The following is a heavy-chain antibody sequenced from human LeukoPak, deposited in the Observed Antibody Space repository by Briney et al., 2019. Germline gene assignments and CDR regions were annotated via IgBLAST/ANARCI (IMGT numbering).Heavy chain of an antibody. D-gene: IGHD1-26*01. J-gene: IGHJ4*02. V-gene: IGHV3-23*01. CDR2: ISGSGGST. CDR3: AKAGIVGATRENYFDY. CDR1: GFTFSSYA. Sequence: GGSLRLSCAASGFTFSSYAMSWVRQAPGKGLEWVSAISGSGGSTYYADSVKGRFTISRDNSKNTLYLQMNSLRAEDTAVYYCAKAGIVGATRENYFDYWGQGTLVTVSS.